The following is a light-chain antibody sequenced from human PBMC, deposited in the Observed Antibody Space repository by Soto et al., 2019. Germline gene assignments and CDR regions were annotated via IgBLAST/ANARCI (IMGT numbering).Light chain of an antibody. CDR2: DTT. CDR1: TGAVTSGLY. Sequence: QAVVTQEPSLTVSPGGTVTLTCGSSTGAVTSGLYPYWFQQKPGQAPRTLIYDTTNKHSWTPARFSGSLLGGKAALTLAGAQTDDEADYYCLLSYSGTNWVFGGGTKLTVL. V-gene: IGLV7-46*01. J-gene: IGLJ3*02. CDR3: LLSYSGTNWV.